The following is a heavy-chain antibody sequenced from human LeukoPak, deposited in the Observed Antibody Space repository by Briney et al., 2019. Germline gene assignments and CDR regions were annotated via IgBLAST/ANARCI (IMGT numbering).Heavy chain of an antibody. V-gene: IGHV3-23*01. CDR2: ISGSGGST. Sequence: QPGGSLRLSCAASGFTFSNYAMNWVRQAPEKGLEWVSGISGSGGSTYYADSVKGRFTISRDNAKNSLYPQMNSLRAEDTAVYYCASLSGPMDVWGKGTTVTVSS. J-gene: IGHJ6*03. CDR3: ASLSGPMDV. CDR1: GFTFSNYA.